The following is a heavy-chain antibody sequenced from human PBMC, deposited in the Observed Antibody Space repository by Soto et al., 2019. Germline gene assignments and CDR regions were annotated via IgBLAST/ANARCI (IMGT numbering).Heavy chain of an antibody. J-gene: IGHJ4*02. V-gene: IGHV1-69*02. D-gene: IGHD6-13*01. CDR2: IIPILGIA. Sequence: SVKVSCNASGGTFSSYTISWVRQAPGQGLEWMGRIIPILGIANYAQKFQGRVTITADKSTSTAYMDLSSLRSEDTAVYYCARGTAAAGTYFDYWGQGTLVTVSS. CDR3: ARGTAAAGTYFDY. CDR1: GGTFSSYT.